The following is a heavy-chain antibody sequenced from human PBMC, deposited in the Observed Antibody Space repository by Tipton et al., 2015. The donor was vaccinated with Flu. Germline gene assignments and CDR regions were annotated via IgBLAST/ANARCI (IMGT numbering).Heavy chain of an antibody. CDR2: ISSSGSSI. V-gene: IGHV3-48*03. J-gene: IGHJ4*02. CDR1: GFIFSSYE. CDR3: ATQGRRSRPGY. Sequence: SLRLSCAAPGFIFSSYEMTWVRQAPGKGLEWVSYISSSGSSIYYADSVKGRFTISRDNAKNSLYLQMNSLRAEDTAVYFCATQGRRSRPGYWGQGTLVIVSS. D-gene: IGHD1-26*01.